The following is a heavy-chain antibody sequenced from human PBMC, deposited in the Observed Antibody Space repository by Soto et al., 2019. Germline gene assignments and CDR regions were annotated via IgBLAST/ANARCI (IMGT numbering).Heavy chain of an antibody. CDR2: IYYSGST. J-gene: IGHJ3*02. V-gene: IGHV4-31*03. CDR3: ARVVPPLWFGESDAFDI. D-gene: IGHD3-10*01. Sequence: QVQLQESGPGLVKPSQTLSLTCTVSGGSISSGGYYWSWIRQHPGKGLEWIGYIYYSGSTYYNPSLKSRVTISVGTSKNQFSLKLSSVTAADTAVYYCARVVPPLWFGESDAFDIWGQGTMVTVSS. CDR1: GGSISSGGYY.